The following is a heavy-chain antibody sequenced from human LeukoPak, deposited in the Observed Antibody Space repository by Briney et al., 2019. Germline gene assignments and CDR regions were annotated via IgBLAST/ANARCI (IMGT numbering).Heavy chain of an antibody. J-gene: IGHJ5*02. D-gene: IGHD6-19*01. CDR1: GYTFTDYY. Sequence: ASVKVSCKASGYTFTDYYVHRVRQAPGLGPEWMGIINPLRGITIYAQKFQGRVTMTSDTSTNTVYMELSSLISEDTAVYYCTRTIGYRPVAGLKEKWFDPWGQGTLVTVSS. CDR2: INPLRGIT. V-gene: IGHV1-46*01. CDR3: TRTIGYRPVAGLKEKWFDP.